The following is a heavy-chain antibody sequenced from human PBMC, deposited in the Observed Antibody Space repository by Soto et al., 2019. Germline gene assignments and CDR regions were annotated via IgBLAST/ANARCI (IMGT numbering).Heavy chain of an antibody. CDR3: PRFDRLQRPTMGY. CDR2: MNPGSGYT. V-gene: IGHV1-8*01. CDR1: RCTLSNYE. J-gene: IGHJ4*01. Sequence: ASVKVSCKGSRCTLSNYEINWLQQDTGQVLEWLGWMNPGSGYTGYAHKFQGRVTMTASTSISTAYMKPSSLTSAGTAVYSCPRFDRLQRPTMGYWG. D-gene: IGHD3-10*01.